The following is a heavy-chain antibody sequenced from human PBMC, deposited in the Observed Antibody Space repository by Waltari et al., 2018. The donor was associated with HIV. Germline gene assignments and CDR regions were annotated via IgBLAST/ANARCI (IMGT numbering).Heavy chain of an antibody. J-gene: IGHJ4*02. CDR1: GGSISSGRYH. V-gene: IGHV4-61*02. D-gene: IGHD6-13*01. CDR3: ARENTGSYSSSWWYFDY. CDR2: ISTSGST. Sequence: QVQLQESGPGLVKPSQTLSLTCTVSGGSISSGRYHWTWLRQPPGKGLEWIGRISTSGSTNYNPSLKSRVTISVDTSKNQFSLKLSSVTAADTAVYYCARENTGSYSSSWWYFDYWGQGTLVTVSS.